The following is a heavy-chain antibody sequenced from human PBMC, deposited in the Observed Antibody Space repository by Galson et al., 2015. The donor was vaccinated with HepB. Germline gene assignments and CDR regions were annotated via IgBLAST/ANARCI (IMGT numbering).Heavy chain of an antibody. D-gene: IGHD3-16*01. CDR1: GFSFSTYW. J-gene: IGHJ6*02. Sequence: SLRLSCAASGFSFSTYWMHWVRQAPGKGLEWVGVICEDGSDKFYVDSVKGRFTISRDNAKNSLFLQMNSLRVEDTAVYYCAKECPIEVNDTTHAWGLAVWGQGATVTVSS. V-gene: IGHV3-33*06. CDR3: AKECPIEVNDTTHAWGLAV. CDR2: ICEDGSDK.